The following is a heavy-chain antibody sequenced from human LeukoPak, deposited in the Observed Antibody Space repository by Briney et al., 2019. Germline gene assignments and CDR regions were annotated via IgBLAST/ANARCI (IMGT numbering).Heavy chain of an antibody. CDR3: AGSDTIGYLPREWDYWYFDL. V-gene: IGHV3-21*01. CDR2: ISSGSSYI. J-gene: IGHJ2*01. Sequence: AGGSLRLSCAASGLTFSRYSMNWVRQAPGKGLVWVSSISSGSSYIYYVDSVKGRFTVSRDNAKNSLYLQMNSLRAEGTAVYYCAGSDTIGYLPREWDYWYFDLWGRGTLVTVSS. CDR1: GLTFSRYS. D-gene: IGHD3-22*01.